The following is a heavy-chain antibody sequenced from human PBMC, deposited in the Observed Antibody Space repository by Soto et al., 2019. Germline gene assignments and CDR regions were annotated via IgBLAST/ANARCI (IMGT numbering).Heavy chain of an antibody. Sequence: GGSLRLSCAASGFTFSIYSMNWVRQAPGKGLEWISYISTTSSSIYYADSVKGRFTISRDNAKNSLFLQMNSLRDEDTAVYYCARKGVAFDYWGQGALVTVSS. V-gene: IGHV3-48*02. J-gene: IGHJ4*02. CDR2: ISTTSSSI. CDR3: ARKGVAFDY. CDR1: GFTFSIYS. D-gene: IGHD3-3*01.